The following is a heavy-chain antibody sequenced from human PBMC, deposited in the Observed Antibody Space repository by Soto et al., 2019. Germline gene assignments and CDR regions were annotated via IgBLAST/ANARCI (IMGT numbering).Heavy chain of an antibody. CDR2: ISGSGGST. CDR1: GFTFSSYA. Sequence: GGSLRLSCAASGFTFSSYAMSWVRQAPGKGLEWVSAISGSGGSTYYAGSVKGRFTISRDNSKNTLYLQMNSLRAEDTAVYYCAKVRPLWFGELQSYYFDYWGQGTLVTVSS. V-gene: IGHV3-23*01. CDR3: AKVRPLWFGELQSYYFDY. J-gene: IGHJ4*02. D-gene: IGHD3-10*01.